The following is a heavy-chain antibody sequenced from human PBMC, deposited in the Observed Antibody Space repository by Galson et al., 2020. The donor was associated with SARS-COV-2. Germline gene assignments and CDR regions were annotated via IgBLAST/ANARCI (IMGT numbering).Heavy chain of an antibody. D-gene: IGHD1-26*01. CDR3: ARDRQVGATEEGDY. J-gene: IGHJ4*02. CDR2: IWYDGSNK. V-gene: IGHV3-33*01. Sequence: GESLKISCAASGFTFSSYGMHWVRQAPGKGLEWVAVIWYDGSNKYYADSVKGRFTISRDNSKNTLYLQMNSLRAEDTAVYYCARDRQVGATEEGDYWGQGTLVTVSS. CDR1: GFTFSSYG.